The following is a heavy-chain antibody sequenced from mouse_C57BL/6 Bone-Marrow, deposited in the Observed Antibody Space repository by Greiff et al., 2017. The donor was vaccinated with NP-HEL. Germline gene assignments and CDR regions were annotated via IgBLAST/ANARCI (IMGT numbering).Heavy chain of an antibody. CDR3: ERVSTMVEWFAY. D-gene: IGHD2-2*01. CDR1: GYTFTSYW. Sequence: QVQLQQPGAELVRPGTSVKLSCKASGYTFTSYWMHWVKQRPGQGLEWIGVIDPSDSYTNYNQKFKGKATLTVDTSSSTAYMQLSSLTSEDSAVYYCERVSTMVEWFAYWGQGTLVTVSA. CDR2: IDPSDSYT. V-gene: IGHV1-59*01. J-gene: IGHJ3*01.